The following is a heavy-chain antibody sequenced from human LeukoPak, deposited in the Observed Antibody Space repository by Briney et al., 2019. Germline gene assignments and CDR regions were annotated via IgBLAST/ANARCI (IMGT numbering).Heavy chain of an antibody. CDR2: INHSGST. V-gene: IGHV4-34*01. D-gene: IGHD5-12*01. Sequence: PSETLSLTCAVYGGSFSGYYWSWIRQPPGKGLEWIGEINHSGSTNYNPSLKSRVTISVDTSKNQFSLKRSSVTAADTAVYYCARGHSGYDAFDIWGQGTLVTVSS. CDR3: ARGHSGYDAFDI. J-gene: IGHJ3*02. CDR1: GGSFSGYY.